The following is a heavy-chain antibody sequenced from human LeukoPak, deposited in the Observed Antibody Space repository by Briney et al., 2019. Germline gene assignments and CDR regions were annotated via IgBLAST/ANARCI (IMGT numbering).Heavy chain of an antibody. Sequence: GGSLRLSCAASGFTFSSYAMSWVRQAPGKGLEWVSAISGSGGSTYYADSVKGRFTISRDNSKNTLYLQMNSLRAEDTAVYYCAKDPNCYGSVYNWFDPWGQGTLVTVSS. CDR2: ISGSGGST. V-gene: IGHV3-23*01. D-gene: IGHD3-10*01. J-gene: IGHJ5*02. CDR1: GFTFSSYA. CDR3: AKDPNCYGSVYNWFDP.